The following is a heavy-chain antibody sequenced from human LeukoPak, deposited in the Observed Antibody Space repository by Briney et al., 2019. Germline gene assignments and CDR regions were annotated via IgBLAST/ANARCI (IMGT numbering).Heavy chain of an antibody. CDR3: ARGGSEYAFWSVQRSNWFDP. CDR2: INTNTGKS. V-gene: IGHV7-4-1*02. CDR1: GYTFTSYT. Sequence: ASVKVSCKASGYTFTSYTMNWVRQAPGQGLEWVGWINTNTGKSTYAQGFTGRFVFSLDTSVSTTYLQINSLTAEDTAVYYCARGGSEYAFWSVQRSNWFDPWGQGTLITVSS. D-gene: IGHD3-3*01. J-gene: IGHJ5*02.